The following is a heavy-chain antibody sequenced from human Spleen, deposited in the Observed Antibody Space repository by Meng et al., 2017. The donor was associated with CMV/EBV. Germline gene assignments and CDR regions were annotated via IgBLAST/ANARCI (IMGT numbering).Heavy chain of an antibody. D-gene: IGHD6-13*01. CDR2: IYYTGST. Sequence: SETLSLTCTVSGVSVSSATYYWHWVRQSPGKGLEWIGYIYYTGSTNHNPSLERRVTLSLDTSKNQVTLKLNSVTAADTAVYYCARDVAATYYFDYWGQGTLVTVSS. CDR3: ARDVAATYYFDY. J-gene: IGHJ4*02. V-gene: IGHV4-61*01. CDR1: GVSVSSATYY.